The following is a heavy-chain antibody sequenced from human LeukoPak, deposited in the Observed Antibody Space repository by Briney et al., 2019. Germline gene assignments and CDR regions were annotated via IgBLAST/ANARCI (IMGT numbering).Heavy chain of an antibody. V-gene: IGHV4-39*01. D-gene: IGHD3-9*01. CDR2: IYYSGST. Sequence: SETLSLTCTVSGGSISSSSYSWGWIRQPPGKGLEWIGSIYYSGSTYYNPSLKSRVTISVDTSTNQFSLRLNSVTAADTVVYYCARQENDVLTGYYVNYWGQGALVTVSS. CDR3: ARQENDVLTGYYVNY. CDR1: GGSISSSSYS. J-gene: IGHJ4*02.